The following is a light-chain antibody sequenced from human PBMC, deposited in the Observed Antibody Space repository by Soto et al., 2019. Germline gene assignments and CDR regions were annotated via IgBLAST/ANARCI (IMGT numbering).Light chain of an antibody. CDR2: EVS. Sequence: QSALTQPASVSGSPGQSITISCTGTSSDIGGYNYVSWYQQYPDKAPKLMIYEVSNRPSGVSNRFSGSKSGNTASLTISGLQAEDEADYYCSSYRSNTFVVFGGGTKVTVL. CDR3: SSYRSNTFVV. V-gene: IGLV2-14*01. J-gene: IGLJ2*01. CDR1: SSDIGGYNY.